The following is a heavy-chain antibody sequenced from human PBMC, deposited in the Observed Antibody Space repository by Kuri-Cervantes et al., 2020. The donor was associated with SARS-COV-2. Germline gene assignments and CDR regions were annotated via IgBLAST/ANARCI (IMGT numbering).Heavy chain of an antibody. V-gene: IGHV4-34*01. Sequence: GSLRLSCAVYGGSFSGYYWSWIRQPPGKGLEWIGEINHSGSTYYNPSLKSRVTISVDTSKNQFSLKLSSVTAADTAVYYCRYSGWSGPYYYYMDVWGKGTTVTVSS. CDR3: RYSGWSGPYYYYMDV. CDR2: INHSGST. D-gene: IGHD3-3*01. CDR1: GGSFSGYY. J-gene: IGHJ6*03.